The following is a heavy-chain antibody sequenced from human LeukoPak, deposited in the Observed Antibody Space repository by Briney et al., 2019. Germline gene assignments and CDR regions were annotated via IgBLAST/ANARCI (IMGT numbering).Heavy chain of an antibody. CDR2: ISAYNGNT. CDR3: ARVFYSAHDAFDI. Sequence: ASVTVSFTASGYTFTSYGISWVRHAPGQGPEWMGWISAYNGNTNYSQKLQCRVSMTTDTSTSTAYIELRSLRSDDTAVYYCARVFYSAHDAFDIWGQGTMVTVSS. CDR1: GYTFTSYG. D-gene: IGHD2-21*01. V-gene: IGHV1-18*01. J-gene: IGHJ3*02.